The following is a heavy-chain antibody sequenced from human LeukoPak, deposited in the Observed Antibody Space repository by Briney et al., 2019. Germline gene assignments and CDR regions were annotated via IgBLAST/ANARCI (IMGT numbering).Heavy chain of an antibody. CDR1: GFTFSSFD. Sequence: GRSLRLSCAASGFTFSSFDMHWVRQAAGKGLEWVTGIGVDGDTYSPGSVKGRFTISRENGKNSLYLQMNSLRDGDTGVYDCGRVAYGSGSHRFGYWGQGRLVTVSS. D-gene: IGHD3-10*01. CDR2: IGVDGDT. J-gene: IGHJ4*02. V-gene: IGHV3-13*04. CDR3: GRVAYGSGSHRFGY.